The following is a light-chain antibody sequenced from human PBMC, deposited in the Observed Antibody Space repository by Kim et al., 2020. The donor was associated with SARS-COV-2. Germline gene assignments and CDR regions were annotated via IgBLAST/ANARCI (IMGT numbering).Light chain of an antibody. CDR1: QDISNH. V-gene: IGKV1-33*01. CDR3: QHYDNVPSLT. J-gene: IGKJ4*01. Sequence: SVGDRVTIACQASQDISNHLNWYQQRPGKAPKLLIYDATNLETGVPSRFSGSRSGTDFTVTISSLQPEDFATYYCQHYDNVPSLTFGGGTKVDIK. CDR2: DAT.